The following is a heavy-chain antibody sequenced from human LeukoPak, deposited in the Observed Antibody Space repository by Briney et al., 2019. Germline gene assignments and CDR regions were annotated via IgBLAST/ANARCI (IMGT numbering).Heavy chain of an antibody. CDR2: IYYSGST. V-gene: IGHV4-59*08. Sequence: SETLSLTCTVSGGSISSYYWSWIRQPPGKGLEWIGYIYYSGSTNYNPSLKSRVTISVDTSKNQFSLKLSPVTAADTAVYYCARLKNLVGLSRFDIWGQGTMVTVSS. J-gene: IGHJ3*02. D-gene: IGHD1-26*01. CDR1: GGSISSYY. CDR3: ARLKNLVGLSRFDI.